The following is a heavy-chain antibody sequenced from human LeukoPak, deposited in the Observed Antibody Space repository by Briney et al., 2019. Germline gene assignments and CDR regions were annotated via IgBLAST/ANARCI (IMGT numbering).Heavy chain of an antibody. Sequence: PGGSLRLSCAASGFTFSSYPMHWVRQAPGKGLESVAVISYDGSNKYYADSVKGRFTISRDNAKNSLYLQMNSLRVEDTAMYYCTRRGWFGELFPANFWGQGTLVTVSS. V-gene: IGHV3-30*04. CDR1: GFTFSSYP. CDR3: TRRGWFGELFPANF. J-gene: IGHJ4*02. D-gene: IGHD3-10*01. CDR2: ISYDGSNK.